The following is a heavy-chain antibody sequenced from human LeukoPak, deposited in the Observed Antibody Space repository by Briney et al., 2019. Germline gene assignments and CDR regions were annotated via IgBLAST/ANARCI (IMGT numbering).Heavy chain of an antibody. CDR2: INHSGST. Sequence: SETLSLTCAVYGGSFSGYYWSWIRQPPGKGLEWIGEINHSGSTNYNPSLKSRVTISVDTSKNQFSLKLSSVTAADTAVYYCASRGYSYPFDYWGQGTLVTVSS. CDR1: GGSFSGYY. D-gene: IGHD5-18*01. V-gene: IGHV4-34*01. J-gene: IGHJ4*02. CDR3: ASRGYSYPFDY.